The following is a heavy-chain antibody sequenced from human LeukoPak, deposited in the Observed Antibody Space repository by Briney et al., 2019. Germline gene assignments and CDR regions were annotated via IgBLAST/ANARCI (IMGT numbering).Heavy chain of an antibody. CDR2: ISGSGGST. CDR3: AKSQDGGRLFHFDY. D-gene: IGHD1-26*01. V-gene: IGHV3-23*01. J-gene: IGHJ4*02. CDR1: GFTFSSYA. Sequence: PGGSPRLSCAASGFTFSSYAMTWVRQAPGKGLEWVSSISGSGGSTSYAVSVKGRFTISRDNSKNTLYLQMNSLRAEDTAVYFCAKSQDGGRLFHFDYWGQGTLVTVSS.